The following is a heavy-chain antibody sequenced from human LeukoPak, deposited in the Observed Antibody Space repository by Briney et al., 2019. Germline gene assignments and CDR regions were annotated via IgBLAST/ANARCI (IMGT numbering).Heavy chain of an antibody. D-gene: IGHD1-1*01. CDR1: GYTFTANA. J-gene: IGHJ4*02. Sequence: ASVKVSCKASGYTFTANAMNWVRQAPGQGLEWMGWINTNTGNPTYSQGFTGRFVFSLDTSVSTAYLQINNLKSDDTAVYFCARDRSWVQPLGYWGQGTLVTVST. V-gene: IGHV7-4-1*02. CDR2: INTNTGNP. CDR3: ARDRSWVQPLGY.